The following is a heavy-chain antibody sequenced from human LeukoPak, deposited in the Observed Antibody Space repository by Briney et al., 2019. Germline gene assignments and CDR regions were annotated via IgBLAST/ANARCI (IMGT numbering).Heavy chain of an antibody. D-gene: IGHD1-26*01. CDR3: ARSSEVGAPTKRAFDY. J-gene: IGHJ4*02. Sequence: ASVKVSCQASGYTFTDYYIHWVRQAPGQGLEWMGWINPKNGDTGYAQKFQGRVTLTRDTSISTAYMELSRLRSDDTAVYDCARSSEVGAPTKRAFDYWGQGALVTVSS. CDR1: GYTFTDYY. CDR2: INPKNGDT. V-gene: IGHV1-2*02.